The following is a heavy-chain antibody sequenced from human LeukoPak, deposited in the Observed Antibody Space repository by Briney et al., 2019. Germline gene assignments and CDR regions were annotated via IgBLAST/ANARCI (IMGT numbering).Heavy chain of an antibody. J-gene: IGHJ5*02. CDR1: GYTFTSYC. CDR3: ARRPDSPLRWFDP. Sequence: ASVKVSCKASGYTFTSYCISWVRQAPGQGLEWMGWISAYNGNTNYAQKLQGRVTMTTDTPTSTAYMELKSLRSDDTAVYYCARRPDSPLRWFDPWGQGTLVTVSS. D-gene: IGHD5-18*01. V-gene: IGHV1-18*01. CDR2: ISAYNGNT.